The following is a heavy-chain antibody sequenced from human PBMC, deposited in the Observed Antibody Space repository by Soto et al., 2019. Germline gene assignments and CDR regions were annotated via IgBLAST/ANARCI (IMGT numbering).Heavy chain of an antibody. Sequence: VGSLRLSCAASGLPFSNYGMGWVRQAPGKGPEWVSVISGSGDNTYYADSVKGRFTISRDNSKNTLYLQMNNLRVEDTAVYYCAKVQGWLDPFDYWGQGALVTVSS. CDR2: ISGSGDNT. D-gene: IGHD6-19*01. J-gene: IGHJ4*02. CDR3: AKVQGWLDPFDY. V-gene: IGHV3-23*01. CDR1: GLPFSNYG.